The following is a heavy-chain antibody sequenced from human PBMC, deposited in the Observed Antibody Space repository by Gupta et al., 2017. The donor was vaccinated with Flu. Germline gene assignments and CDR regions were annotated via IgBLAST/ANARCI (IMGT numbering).Heavy chain of an antibody. Sequence: QVQLVESGGGVVQPGRSLRLSCAASGFTFSSYGMHWVRQAPGKGLEWVAVIWYDGSNKYYADSVKGRFTISRDNSKNTLYLQMNSLRAEDTAVYYCARGGYCSGGSCYYDAFDIWGQGTMVTVSS. CDR2: IWYDGSNK. CDR1: GFTFSSYG. J-gene: IGHJ3*02. V-gene: IGHV3-33*01. D-gene: IGHD2-15*01. CDR3: ARGGYCSGGSCYYDAFDI.